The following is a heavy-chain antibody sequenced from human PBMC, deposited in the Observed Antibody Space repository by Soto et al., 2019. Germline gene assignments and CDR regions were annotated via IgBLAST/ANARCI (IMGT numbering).Heavy chain of an antibody. CDR3: ASTLDL. J-gene: IGHJ6*02. Sequence: QVQLVESGGGVVQPGRSLRLSCAASGFTFSSYAMHWVRQAPGKGLEWVAVISYDGSNKYYADSVKGRFTISRDNSKNTLYLQMNSLRADDTAVYYCASTLDLWGQGTTVTVSS. CDR2: ISYDGSNK. CDR1: GFTFSSYA. V-gene: IGHV3-30-3*01.